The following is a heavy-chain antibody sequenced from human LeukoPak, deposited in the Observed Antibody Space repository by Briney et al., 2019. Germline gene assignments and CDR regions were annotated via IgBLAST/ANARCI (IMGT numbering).Heavy chain of an antibody. D-gene: IGHD5-18*01. CDR2: INPNSGGT. J-gene: IGHJ6*02. V-gene: IGHV1-2*02. CDR3: AREDTATMYYYYYSMDV. Sequence: GSVKVSCKASGYTFTGYYMHWVRQAPGQGLEWMGWINPNSGGTNYAQKFQGRVTMTRDTSISTAYMELSRLRSDDTAVYYCAREDTATMYYYYYSMDVWGQGTTVTVSS. CDR1: GYTFTGYY.